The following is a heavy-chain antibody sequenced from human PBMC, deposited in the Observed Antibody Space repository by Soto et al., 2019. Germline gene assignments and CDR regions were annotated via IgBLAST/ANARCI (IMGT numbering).Heavy chain of an antibody. Sequence: SETLSLTCTVSGGSISSISYYWGWIRQPPGNGLEWIGSIYYSGSTYYNPSLKSRVTISVDTSKNQFSLKLSSVTAADTALYYCARRWFALPPNTPTFDSWGQGTRVTVS. D-gene: IGHD3-10*01. J-gene: IGHJ4*02. CDR3: ARRWFALPPNTPTFDS. V-gene: IGHV4-39*01. CDR2: IYYSGST. CDR1: GGSISSISYY.